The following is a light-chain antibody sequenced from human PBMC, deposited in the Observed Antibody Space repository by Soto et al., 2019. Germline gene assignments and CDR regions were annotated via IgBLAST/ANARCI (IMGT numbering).Light chain of an antibody. CDR3: CSYAGSYTSYV. CDR1: SSNIGTGYD. J-gene: IGLJ1*01. CDR2: GNN. V-gene: IGLV1-40*01. Sequence: QSVLTQPPSVSGAPGQRVTISCTGSSSNIGTGYDVHWYQQLPGGAPRLLIYGNNNRPSGVPDRFSGSKSGNTASLTISGLQAEDEADYYCCSYAGSYTSYVFGTGTKVTVL.